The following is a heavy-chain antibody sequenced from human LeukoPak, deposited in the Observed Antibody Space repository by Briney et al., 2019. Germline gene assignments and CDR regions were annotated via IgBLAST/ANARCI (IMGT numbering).Heavy chain of an antibody. CDR3: PKEGEDWGEGYFDY. V-gene: IGHV3-11*01. CDR1: GFTSSDSY. Sequence: GGSLRLSCAASGFTSSDSYMSWIRQVPGTGLEWISYISSSGGTIYYADSVKGRFTLSRDNAKNSLYLQINSLRAEDTAVYYCPKEGEDWGEGYFDYWGQGTLATVSS. CDR2: ISSSGGTI. J-gene: IGHJ4*02. D-gene: IGHD7-27*01.